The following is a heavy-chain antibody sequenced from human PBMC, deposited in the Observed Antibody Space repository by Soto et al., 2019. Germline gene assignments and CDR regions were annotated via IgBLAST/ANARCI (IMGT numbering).Heavy chain of an antibody. CDR2: IYYSGST. D-gene: IGHD2-2*01. V-gene: IGHV4-59*01. CDR1: GGSISSYY. CDR3: ARQGPASILNSWFDP. J-gene: IGHJ5*02. Sequence: QVQLQESGPGLVKPSETLSLTCTVSGGSISSYYWSWIRQPPGKGLEWIGYIYYSGSTNYNPSLTSRVTISVDTSKNQFSLKLSSVTAADTAIYYCARQGPASILNSWFDPWGRGTLVTVSS.